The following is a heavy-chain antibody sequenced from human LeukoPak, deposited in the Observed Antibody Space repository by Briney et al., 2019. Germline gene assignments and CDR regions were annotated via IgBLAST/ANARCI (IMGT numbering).Heavy chain of an antibody. Sequence: GGSLRLSCTASGFTFGDYAMSWVRQAPGKGLEWVGFIRSKAYGGTTEYAASVKGRFTISRDDSKSIAYLQMNSLKTEDTAVYYCTRDPRGPLDYWGQGTLVTVSS. CDR2: IRSKAYGGTT. CDR1: GFTFGDYA. CDR3: TRDPRGPLDY. V-gene: IGHV3-49*04. J-gene: IGHJ4*02.